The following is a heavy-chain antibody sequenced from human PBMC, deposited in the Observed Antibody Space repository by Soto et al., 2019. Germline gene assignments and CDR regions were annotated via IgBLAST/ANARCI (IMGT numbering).Heavy chain of an antibody. Sequence: GESLKISCKGSGYNFSKYWIGWVRQTPGKGLEWMGMIYPGDSDARYSPSFEGQVTFSVDKSSNTAYLQWNSLKASDTAMYYCARQGGEYNTMSDYWGQGTLVTVSS. D-gene: IGHD3-10*01. V-gene: IGHV5-51*01. CDR1: GYNFSKYW. CDR2: IYPGDSDA. J-gene: IGHJ4*02. CDR3: ARQGGEYNTMSDY.